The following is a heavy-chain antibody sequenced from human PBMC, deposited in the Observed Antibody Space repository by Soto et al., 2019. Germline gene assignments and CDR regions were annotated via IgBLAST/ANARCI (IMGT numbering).Heavy chain of an antibody. CDR1: GASINSDY. CDR3: ARFTYKSGFNWFAP. D-gene: IGHD5-12*01. Sequence: KPSETLSLTCTVSGASINSDYWSWIRQSPGKGLEWIGYIYHMGGTDYNPSLKSRVTISIDKSKNQFSLNLRSVTAADTAVYFCARFTYKSGFNWFAPWGQGTQVTVSS. V-gene: IGHV4-59*03. J-gene: IGHJ5*02. CDR2: IYHMGGT.